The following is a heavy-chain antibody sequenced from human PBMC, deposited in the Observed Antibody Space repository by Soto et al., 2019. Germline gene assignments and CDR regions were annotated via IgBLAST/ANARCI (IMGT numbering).Heavy chain of an antibody. J-gene: IGHJ4*02. Sequence: SETLSLTCTVSGGSISSYYWSWIRQPPGKGLEWIGYIYYSGSTNYNPSLKSRVTISVDTSKNQFSLKLSSVTAADTAVYYCARGSRDGYKVDYWGQGTLVTVSA. D-gene: IGHD5-12*01. CDR3: ARGSRDGYKVDY. V-gene: IGHV4-59*01. CDR1: GGSISSYY. CDR2: IYYSGST.